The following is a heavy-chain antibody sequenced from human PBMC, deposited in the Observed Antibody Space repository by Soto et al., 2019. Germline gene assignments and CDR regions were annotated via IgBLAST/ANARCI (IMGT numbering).Heavy chain of an antibody. CDR2: IYPGDSNI. CDR1: GYSFSSHW. Sequence: ESMNISCKGSGYSFSSHWIGWMRQMPGKGLEWMGIIYPGDSNIRYSPSFEGQIDMSADRSINTAYLRLSSLKASDTATYYCARYLDEYSSASGFHDWGQGTLVTVSS. D-gene: IGHD6-6*01. J-gene: IGHJ4*02. CDR3: ARYLDEYSSASGFHD. V-gene: IGHV5-51*06.